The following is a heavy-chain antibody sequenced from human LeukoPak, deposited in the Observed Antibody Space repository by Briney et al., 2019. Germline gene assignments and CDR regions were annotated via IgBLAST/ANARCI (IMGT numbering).Heavy chain of an antibody. CDR1: GFTFSSYG. CDR2: ISYDGSNK. CDR3: AKDQCSGGSRYSDY. J-gene: IGHJ4*02. V-gene: IGHV3-30*18. Sequence: GGSLRLSCAASGFTFSSYGMHWVRQAPGKGLKWVAVISYDGSNKYYADSVKGRFTISRDNSKNTLYLQMNSLRAEDTAVYYCAKDQCSGGSRYSDYWGQGTLVTVSS. D-gene: IGHD2-15*01.